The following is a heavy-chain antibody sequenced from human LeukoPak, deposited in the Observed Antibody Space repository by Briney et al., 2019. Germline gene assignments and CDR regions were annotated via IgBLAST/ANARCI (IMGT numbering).Heavy chain of an antibody. CDR1: GFTFGSHA. CDR3: ARDLGVYRRAFDI. Sequence: GGSLRLSCEASGFTFGSHAMYWVRQAPGKGLEWVAGIFGSGGSPHYADSVKGRFTISRDNAKNSLYLQMNSLRAEDTAVYYCARDLGVYRRAFDIWGQGTMVTVSS. J-gene: IGHJ3*02. CDR2: IFGSGGSP. V-gene: IGHV3-23*01. D-gene: IGHD3-10*01.